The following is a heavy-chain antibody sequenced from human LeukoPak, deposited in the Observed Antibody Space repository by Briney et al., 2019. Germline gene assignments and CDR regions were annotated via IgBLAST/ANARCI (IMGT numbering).Heavy chain of an antibody. CDR3: ARPGDYDSSGYLPPQPSYYMDV. V-gene: IGHV3-48*04. CDR2: ISSSSSTI. J-gene: IGHJ6*03. D-gene: IGHD3-22*01. CDR1: GFTFSSYS. Sequence: GSLRLSCAASGFTFSSYSMNWVRQAPGKGLEWVSYISSSSSTIYYADSVKGRFTISRDNAKNSLYLQMNSLRAEDTAVYYCARPGDYDSSGYLPPQPSYYMDVWGKGTTVTVSS.